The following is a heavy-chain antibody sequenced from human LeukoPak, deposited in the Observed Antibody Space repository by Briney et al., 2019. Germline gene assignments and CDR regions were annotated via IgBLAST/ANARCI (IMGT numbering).Heavy chain of an antibody. CDR3: AKGALEWLLGIDY. CDR1: GFTFSSYG. CDR2: ISYDGSNK. J-gene: IGHJ4*02. Sequence: GRSLSLSCAASGFTFSSYGMHRVRQAPGKGLERVAVISYDGSNKYYADSVKGRFTISRDNSKNTLYLQMNSLRAEDTAVYYCAKGALEWLLGIDYWGQGALVTVSS. D-gene: IGHD3-3*01. V-gene: IGHV3-30*18.